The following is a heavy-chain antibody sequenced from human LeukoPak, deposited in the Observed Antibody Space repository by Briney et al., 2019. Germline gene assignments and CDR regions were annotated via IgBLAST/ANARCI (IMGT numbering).Heavy chain of an antibody. V-gene: IGHV1-18*04. J-gene: IGHJ4*02. CDR2: ISAYNGNT. CDR1: GYTFTSYG. Sequence: ASVKVSCKASGYTFTSYGISWVRQAPGHGLEWMGGISAYNGNTNYAQKLQGRVTMTTDTSTSTAYMELRSLRSDDTAVYYCARGQYQLLRRDPAKYYFDYWGQGTLVTVSS. CDR3: ARGQYQLLRRDPAKYYFDY. D-gene: IGHD2-2*01.